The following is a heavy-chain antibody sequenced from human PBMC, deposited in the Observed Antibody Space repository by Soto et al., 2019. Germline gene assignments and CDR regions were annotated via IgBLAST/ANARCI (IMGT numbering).Heavy chain of an antibody. Sequence: EVQLVESGGDLVQPGGSLRLSCTASGITVSSDSMHWVRQVPGKGLEWVSHIYSGGTTYYADSVKGRFTISRDNSKNTLCLQMNSLRVEDTAVYYCVGAGYCTGGSCAEGPFDFWGQGTLVTVSS. D-gene: IGHD2-15*01. CDR3: VGAGYCTGGSCAEGPFDF. V-gene: IGHV3-66*01. J-gene: IGHJ4*02. CDR1: GITVSSDS. CDR2: IYSGGTT.